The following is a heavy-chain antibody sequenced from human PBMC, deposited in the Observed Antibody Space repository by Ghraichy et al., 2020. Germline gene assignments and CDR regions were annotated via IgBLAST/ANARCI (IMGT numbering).Heavy chain of an antibody. V-gene: IGHV3-49*04. J-gene: IGHJ4*02. Sequence: GESLNISCTGSGFTFGDYAMSWVRQAPGKGLEWVGFIRSKGQGGAIEHAASVKGRFVISRDDSKSIAYLQMISLKTEDTALYYCTRGVYGSHTYYTDYWGQGTRVTVSS. CDR2: IRSKGQGGAI. D-gene: IGHD3-10*01. CDR3: TRGVYGSHTYYTDY. CDR1: GFTFGDYA.